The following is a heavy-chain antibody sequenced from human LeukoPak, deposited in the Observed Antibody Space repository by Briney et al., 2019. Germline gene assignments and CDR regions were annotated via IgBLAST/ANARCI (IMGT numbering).Heavy chain of an antibody. Sequence: PSETLSLTCTVSGGSISSYYWSWIRQPPGKGLEWIGYIYYSGSTNYSPSLKSRVTISVDTSKNQFSLKLSSVTAADTAVYYCVRTSGYSYGYADYWGQGTLVTVSS. D-gene: IGHD5-18*01. CDR3: VRTSGYSYGYADY. CDR2: IYYSGST. CDR1: GGSISSYY. V-gene: IGHV4-59*01. J-gene: IGHJ4*02.